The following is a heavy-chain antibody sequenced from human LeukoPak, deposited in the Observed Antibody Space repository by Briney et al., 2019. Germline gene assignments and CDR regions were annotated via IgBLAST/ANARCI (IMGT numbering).Heavy chain of an antibody. D-gene: IGHD2-2*01. V-gene: IGHV3-21*01. CDR2: ISSSSSYI. Sequence: KSGGSLRLSCAASGFTFSSYSMNWVRQAPGKGLEWVSSISSSSSYIYYADSVKGRFTISRDNAKNSLYLQMNSLRAEDTAVYYCARDPHYCSSTSCYADYWGQGTLVTVSS. CDR1: GFTFSSYS. J-gene: IGHJ4*02. CDR3: ARDPHYCSSTSCYADY.